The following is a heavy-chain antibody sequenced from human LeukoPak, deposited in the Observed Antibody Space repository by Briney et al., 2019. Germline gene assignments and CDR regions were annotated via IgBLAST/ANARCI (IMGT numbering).Heavy chain of an antibody. V-gene: IGHV1-46*01. Sequence: AASVKVSCKASGYTFTSYYMHWVRQAPGQGLEWMGIINPSGGSTNNAQKFQGRVTVTRDTSTSTAYMELSSLRSEDTAVYYCARDADYGDYSGVWFDPWGQGTLVTVSS. J-gene: IGHJ5*02. D-gene: IGHD4-17*01. CDR1: GYTFTSYY. CDR3: ARDADYGDYSGVWFDP. CDR2: INPSGGST.